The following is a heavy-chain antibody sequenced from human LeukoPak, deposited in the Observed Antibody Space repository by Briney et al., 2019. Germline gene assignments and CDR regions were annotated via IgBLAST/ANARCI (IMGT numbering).Heavy chain of an antibody. CDR3: AKGPCYDILTGYQPFDY. CDR2: ISYDGSNK. CDR1: GFTFSSYG. J-gene: IGHJ4*02. D-gene: IGHD3-9*01. Sequence: PGGSLRLSCAASGFTFSSYGMHWVRQAPGKGLEWVAVISYDGSNKYYADSVKGRFTISRDNSKNTLYLQMNSLRAEDTAVYYCAKGPCYDILTGYQPFDYWGQGTLVTVSS. V-gene: IGHV3-30*18.